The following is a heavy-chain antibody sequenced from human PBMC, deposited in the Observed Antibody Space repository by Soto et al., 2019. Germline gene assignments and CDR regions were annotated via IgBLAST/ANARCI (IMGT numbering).Heavy chain of an antibody. CDR2: IKQDGSEK. CDR3: ARADYGDSSFYFDY. V-gene: IGHV3-7*04. D-gene: IGHD4-17*01. Sequence: GGSLRLSCAASGFTFSSYWMSWVRQAPGKGLEWVANIKQDGSEKYYVDSVKGRFTISRDNAKNSLYLQMNSLRAEDTAVYYCARADYGDSSFYFDYWGQGTLVTVSS. J-gene: IGHJ4*02. CDR1: GFTFSSYW.